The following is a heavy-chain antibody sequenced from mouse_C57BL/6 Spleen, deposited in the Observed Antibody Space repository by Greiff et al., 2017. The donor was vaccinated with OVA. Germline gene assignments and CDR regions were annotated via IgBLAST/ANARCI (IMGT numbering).Heavy chain of an antibody. V-gene: IGHV5-6*01. J-gene: IGHJ1*03. CDR1: GFTFSSYG. Sequence: EVHLVESGGDLVKPGGSLKLSCAASGFTFSSYGMSWVRQTPDKRLEWVATISSGGSYTNYTDSVKGRFTITTDNAKNTLYLQMSSLRSEDTAVYYCARHRYYYGSYWYFDVWGTGTTVTVSS. CDR2: ISSGGSYT. CDR3: ARHRYYYGSYWYFDV. D-gene: IGHD1-1*01.